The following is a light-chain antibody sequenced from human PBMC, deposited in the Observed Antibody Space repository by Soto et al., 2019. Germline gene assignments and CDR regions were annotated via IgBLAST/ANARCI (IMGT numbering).Light chain of an antibody. Sequence: DVQMTQSPSSLSASVGDRVTITCRASQDINSYLAWYQQKPGNAPKSLIYAASSLQTGVPSRFSGSASGTDFTLTINNLQPEDSATYYCQQYNIYPLTFGGGTKVEIK. CDR2: AAS. CDR3: QQYNIYPLT. CDR1: QDINSY. J-gene: IGKJ4*01. V-gene: IGKV1D-16*01.